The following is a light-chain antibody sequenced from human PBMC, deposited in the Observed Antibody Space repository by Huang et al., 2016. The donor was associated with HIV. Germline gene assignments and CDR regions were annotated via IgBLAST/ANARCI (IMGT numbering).Light chain of an antibody. J-gene: IGKJ3*01. V-gene: IGKV2-28*01. Sequence: DIVMTQSPLSLPVTPGEPASIACRSNQRLRDSNGENYLDWYLQKPGQSPQLLIYLGANRASGVPDRFSGSGSGTDFTLKINTVEAGDVGVYYCMQALQTPITFGPGTTVDIK. CDR3: MQALQTPIT. CDR2: LGA. CDR1: QRLRDSNGENY.